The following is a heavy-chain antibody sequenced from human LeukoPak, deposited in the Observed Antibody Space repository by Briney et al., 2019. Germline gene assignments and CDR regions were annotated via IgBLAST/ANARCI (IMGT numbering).Heavy chain of an antibody. CDR3: ARQERDSSGYWFDP. CDR2: IYSGGST. J-gene: IGHJ5*02. Sequence: PGGSLRLSXAASGFTVSSNYMSWVRQAPGKGLEWVSVIYSGGSTYYADSVKGRFTISRDNSKNTLYLQMNSLRAEDTAVYYCARQERDSSGYWFDPWGQGTLVTVSS. V-gene: IGHV3-53*01. CDR1: GFTVSSNY. D-gene: IGHD6-19*01.